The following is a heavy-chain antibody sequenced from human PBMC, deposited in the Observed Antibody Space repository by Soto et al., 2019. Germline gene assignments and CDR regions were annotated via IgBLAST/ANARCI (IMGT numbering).Heavy chain of an antibody. CDR1: GGSFSGYY. D-gene: IGHD5-18*01. Sequence: QVQLQQWGAGLLKPSETLSLTCAVYGGSFSGYYWSWIRQPPGKGLEWIGEINHSGSTNYNPSLKSRVTISVDRSKNQFSLKLSSVTAADTAVYYCARFLLDTAMAAHYYFDYWGQGTLVTVSS. V-gene: IGHV4-34*01. CDR3: ARFLLDTAMAAHYYFDY. CDR2: INHSGST. J-gene: IGHJ4*02.